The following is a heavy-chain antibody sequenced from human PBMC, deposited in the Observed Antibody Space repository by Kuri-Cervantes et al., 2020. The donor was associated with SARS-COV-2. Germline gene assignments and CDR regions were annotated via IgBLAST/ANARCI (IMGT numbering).Heavy chain of an antibody. CDR2: IYYSGST. J-gene: IGHJ5*02. CDR1: GGSISSGDYY. Sequence: SETLSLTCTVSGGSISSGDYYRSWIRQPPGKGLEWIGYIYYSGSTYYNPSLKSRVTISVDTSKNQFSLKLSSVTAADTAVYYCASSPNYYDSSGYVGWFDPWGQGTLVTVSS. CDR3: ASSPNYYDSSGYVGWFDP. D-gene: IGHD3-22*01. V-gene: IGHV4-30-4*08.